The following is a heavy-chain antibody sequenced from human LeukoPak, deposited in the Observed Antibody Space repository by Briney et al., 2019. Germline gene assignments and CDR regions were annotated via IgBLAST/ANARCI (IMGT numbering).Heavy chain of an antibody. CDR1: GYTFTSYG. V-gene: IGHV1-18*01. Sequence: ASVKVSCKASGYTFTSYGISWVRQAPGQGLEWMGWISACNGNTNYAQKLQGRVTMTTDTSTSTAYMELRSLRSDDTAVYYCARDTTYYDSSGYKIDYWGQGTLVTVSS. CDR2: ISACNGNT. J-gene: IGHJ4*02. D-gene: IGHD3-22*01. CDR3: ARDTTYYDSSGYKIDY.